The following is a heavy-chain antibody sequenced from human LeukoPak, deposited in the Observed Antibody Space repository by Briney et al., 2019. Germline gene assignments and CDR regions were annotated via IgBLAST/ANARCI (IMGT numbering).Heavy chain of an antibody. CDR2: ITRSSSTI. CDR3: ASFYYDTSGYYYHDAFDI. J-gene: IGHJ3*02. CDR1: GFTFSSYE. V-gene: IGHV3-48*03. D-gene: IGHD3-22*01. Sequence: GGSLRLSCAASGFTFSSYEMNWVRQAPGKGLEWVSYITRSSSTIYYADSVKGRFTISRDNAKNTLYLQMNSLRAEDTAVYYCASFYYDTSGYYYHDAFDIWGQGTMVTVSS.